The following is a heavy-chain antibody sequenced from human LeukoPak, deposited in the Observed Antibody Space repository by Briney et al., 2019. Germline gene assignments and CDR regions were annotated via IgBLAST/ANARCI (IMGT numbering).Heavy chain of an antibody. D-gene: IGHD6-13*01. Sequence: PGGSLRLSCAASGFTFSSYWMSWVRQAPGKGLEWVANIKQDGSEKYYVDSVKGRFTISRDNAKNSLYLQMNSLRAEDTAVYYCAREGLNRQQLVAHFDYWGQGTLVTVSS. J-gene: IGHJ4*02. CDR1: GFTFSSYW. CDR3: AREGLNRQQLVAHFDY. V-gene: IGHV3-7*01. CDR2: IKQDGSEK.